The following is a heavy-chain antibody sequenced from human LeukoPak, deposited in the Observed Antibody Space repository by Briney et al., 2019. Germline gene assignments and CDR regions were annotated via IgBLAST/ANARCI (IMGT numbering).Heavy chain of an antibody. CDR1: GGTFSIYA. V-gene: IGHV1-69*05. CDR3: ARSDYCSSTSCYPGDAFDI. Sequence: ASVTVSCKASGGTFSIYAISWVRQAPGQGLEWMGGIIPIFGTANYAQKFQGRVTITTDESTSTAYMELSSLRSEDTAVYYCARSDYCSSTSCYPGDAFDIWGQGTMVTVSS. D-gene: IGHD2-2*01. CDR2: IIPIFGTA. J-gene: IGHJ3*02.